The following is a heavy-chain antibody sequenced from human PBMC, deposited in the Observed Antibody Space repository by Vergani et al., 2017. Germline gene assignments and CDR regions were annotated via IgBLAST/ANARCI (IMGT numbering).Heavy chain of an antibody. D-gene: IGHD3-10*01. V-gene: IGHV4-34*01. CDR1: GGSFSGYY. J-gene: IGHJ6*02. Sequence: QVQLQQWGAGLLKPSETLPLTCAVYGGSFSGYYWSWIRQPPGKGLEWIGEINHSGSTNYNPSLKSRVTISVDTSKNQFSLKLSSVTAADTAVYYCARGQXVRGVYSRSDGMDVWGQGTTVTVSS. CDR2: INHSGST. CDR3: ARGQXVRGVYSRSDGMDV.